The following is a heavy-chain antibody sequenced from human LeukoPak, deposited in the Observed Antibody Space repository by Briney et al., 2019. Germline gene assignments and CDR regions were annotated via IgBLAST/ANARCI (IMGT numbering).Heavy chain of an antibody. D-gene: IGHD2-2*01. J-gene: IGHJ4*02. V-gene: IGHV4-59*01. CDR1: GGSISSYY. Sequence: SETLSPTCTVSGGSISSYYWSWIRQPPGKGLEWIGYIYYSGSTNYNPSLKSRVTISVDTSKNQFSLKLSSVTAADTAVYYCARGRVSSWYELDYWGQGTLVTVSS. CDR2: IYYSGST. CDR3: ARGRVSSWYELDY.